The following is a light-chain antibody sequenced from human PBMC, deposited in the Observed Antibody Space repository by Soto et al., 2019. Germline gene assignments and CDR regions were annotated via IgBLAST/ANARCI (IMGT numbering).Light chain of an antibody. Sequence: EIVLTQSPAPLSLSPGERATLSCRASQSVSSYLAWYQQKPGQAPRLLIYDASNRATGIPARFSGSGSGTDFTLTISSLEPEDFAVYHCQQRSNWITFGQGTRLEIK. CDR2: DAS. V-gene: IGKV3-11*01. CDR3: QQRSNWIT. J-gene: IGKJ5*01. CDR1: QSVSSY.